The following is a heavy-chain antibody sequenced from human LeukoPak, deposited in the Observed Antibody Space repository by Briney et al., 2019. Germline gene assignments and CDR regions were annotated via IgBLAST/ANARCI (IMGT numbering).Heavy chain of an antibody. CDR1: GGSISRYY. CDR3: ARGAYYYDSSGYNWYFDL. CDR2: IYDSGST. V-gene: IGHV4-59*01. J-gene: IGHJ2*01. D-gene: IGHD3-22*01. Sequence: YPSETLSLTCTVSGGSISRYYWSWIRQPPGKGLEWIGYIYDSGSTNYNPSLKSRVTISVDTSKKQFSLDLSSVTAADTAVYYCARGAYYYDSSGYNWYFDLWGRGTLVTVSS.